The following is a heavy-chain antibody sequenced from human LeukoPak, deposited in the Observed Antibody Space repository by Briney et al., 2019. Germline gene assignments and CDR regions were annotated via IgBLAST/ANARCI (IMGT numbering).Heavy chain of an antibody. Sequence: SETLSLTCAVYGGSFSGYYWSWIRQPPGKGLEWIGEINHSGSTNYNPSLKSRVTISVDTSKNQFSLKLSSVTAADTDVYYCARRRGYSYGNGPLNYWGQGTLVTVSS. V-gene: IGHV4-34*01. CDR2: INHSGST. D-gene: IGHD5-18*01. CDR3: ARRRGYSYGNGPLNY. J-gene: IGHJ4*02. CDR1: GGSFSGYY.